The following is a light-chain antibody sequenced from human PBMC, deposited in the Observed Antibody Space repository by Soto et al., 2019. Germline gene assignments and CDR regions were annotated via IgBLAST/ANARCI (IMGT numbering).Light chain of an antibody. CDR3: QQSYSTPYG. CDR2: AAS. Sequence: DIQMTQSPSSLSASVGDRVTITCRASQSISSYLNWYQQKPGKAPKLLIYAASSLQSRVPSRFSGSGSGTDFTLTISSLQPEDFATYYCQQSYSTPYGFGQGTKLEIK. J-gene: IGKJ2*03. CDR1: QSISSY. V-gene: IGKV1-39*01.